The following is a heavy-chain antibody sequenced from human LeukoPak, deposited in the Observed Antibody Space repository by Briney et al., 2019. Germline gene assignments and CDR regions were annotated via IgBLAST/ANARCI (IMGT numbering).Heavy chain of an antibody. CDR1: GGSISSGGYY. V-gene: IGHV4-61*08. J-gene: IGHJ3*02. CDR2: IYYSGST. D-gene: IGHD3-22*01. Sequence: SETLSLTCTVSGGSISSGGYYWSWIRQHPGKGLEWIGYIYYSGSTDYNPSLKSRVTMSVDTSKNQFSLKLSSVTAADTAVYYCARAGSGYSFDIWGQGTMVTVSS. CDR3: ARAGSGYSFDI.